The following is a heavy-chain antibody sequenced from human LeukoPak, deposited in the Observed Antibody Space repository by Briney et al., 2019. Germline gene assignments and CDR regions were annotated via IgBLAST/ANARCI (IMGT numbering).Heavy chain of an antibody. V-gene: IGHV3-30-3*01. CDR3: ATEIRPNDY. Sequence: GRSLRLSCAASGFTFSSYAMHWVRQAPGKGLEWVAVISYDGSNKYYADSVKGRFTISRDNSKNTLYLQMNSLRPEDTGVYYCATEIRPNDYWGQGTLVTVSS. CDR1: GFTFSSYA. D-gene: IGHD4-17*01. CDR2: ISYDGSNK. J-gene: IGHJ4*02.